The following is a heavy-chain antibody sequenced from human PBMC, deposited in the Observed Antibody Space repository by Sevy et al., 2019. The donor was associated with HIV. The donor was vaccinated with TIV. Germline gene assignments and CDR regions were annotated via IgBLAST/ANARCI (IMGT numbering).Heavy chain of an antibody. D-gene: IGHD2-21*02. CDR3: ARAGGDWDIDY. J-gene: IGHJ4*02. CDR1: GFTFSDYY. V-gene: IGHV3-11*01. CDR2: IGSSGNSI. Sequence: GGSLRLSCAASGFTFSDYYMSWVRQAPGKGLEWVSYIGSSGNSIYYADSVKGRFTVSRDNAKNSLYLQMNSLRGEDTAVYYCARAGGDWDIDYWGQGTLVTVSS.